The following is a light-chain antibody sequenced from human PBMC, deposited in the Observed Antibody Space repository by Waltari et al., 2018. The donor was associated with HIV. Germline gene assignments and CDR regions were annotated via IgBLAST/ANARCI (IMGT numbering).Light chain of an antibody. CDR1: SPNIGSNY. J-gene: IGLJ3*02. V-gene: IGLV1-47*01. Sequence: QSVLTQSPSASGTPGQRVTISCSGSSPNIGSNYVYWYQQLPGTAPKLLIYGSNQRPPGVPDRFSGSKSGTSASLAISGLRSEDEADYYCAAWDDSLSGRVFGGGTKLTVL. CDR2: GSN. CDR3: AAWDDSLSGRV.